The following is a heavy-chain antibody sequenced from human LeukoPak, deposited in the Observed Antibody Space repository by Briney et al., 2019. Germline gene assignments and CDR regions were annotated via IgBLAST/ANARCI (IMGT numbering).Heavy chain of an antibody. D-gene: IGHD3-10*01. V-gene: IGHV3-23*01. CDR2: MSERGVST. CDR3: AKRGIVIRAVIIIGFHKEAYYFDY. J-gene: IGHJ4*02. Sequence: GGSLRLSCVVSGITLSNYCMSWVRQAPGKGLEWVSGMSERGVSTNYADYMKGRFIHTRATSKNTVYLTLHSMRVEDTAVYFCAKRGIVIRAVIIIGFHKEAYYFDYWGQGILVTVSS. CDR1: GITLSNYC.